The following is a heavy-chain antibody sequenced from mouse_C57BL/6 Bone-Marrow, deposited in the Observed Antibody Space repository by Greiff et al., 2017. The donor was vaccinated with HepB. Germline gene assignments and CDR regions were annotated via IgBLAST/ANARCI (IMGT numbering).Heavy chain of an antibody. Sequence: QVQLNESGAELARPGASVKLSCKASGYTFTSYGISWVKQRTGQGLEWIGEIYPRSGNTYYNEKFKGKATLTADKSSSTAYMELRSLTSEDSAVYFCANLGRGAMDYWGQGTSVTVSS. D-gene: IGHD4-1*01. V-gene: IGHV1-81*01. J-gene: IGHJ4*01. CDR1: GYTFTSYG. CDR3: ANLGRGAMDY. CDR2: IYPRSGNT.